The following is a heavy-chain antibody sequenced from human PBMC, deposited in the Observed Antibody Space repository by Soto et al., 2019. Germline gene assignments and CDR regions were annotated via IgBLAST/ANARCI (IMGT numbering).Heavy chain of an antibody. D-gene: IGHD6-13*01. V-gene: IGHV4-39*01. CDR2: IYYSGST. CDR3: ARPYSSSGWFDP. J-gene: IGHJ5*02. Sequence: SETLSLTCTVSVGSISSSSYYWGWIRQPPGKGLEWIGSIYYSGSTYYNPSLKSRVTISVDTSKNQFSLKLSSVTAADTAVYYCARPYSSSGWFDPWGQGTLVTVSS. CDR1: VGSISSSSYY.